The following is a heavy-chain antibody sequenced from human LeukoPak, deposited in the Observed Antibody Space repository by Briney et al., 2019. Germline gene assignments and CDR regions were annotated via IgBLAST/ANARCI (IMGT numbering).Heavy chain of an antibody. V-gene: IGHV3-11*01. CDR3: ARDLEYSRSFFDH. D-gene: IGHD6-6*01. Sequence: GGSLRLSCAASGFTFSDYYMSWIRQAPGKGLEWVSYISSSGSTIYYADSVKGRFTISRDNAKNSLYLQMNSLRAEDTAVYYCARDLEYSRSFFDHWGQGTLVTVSS. CDR2: ISSSGSTI. J-gene: IGHJ4*02. CDR1: GFTFSDYY.